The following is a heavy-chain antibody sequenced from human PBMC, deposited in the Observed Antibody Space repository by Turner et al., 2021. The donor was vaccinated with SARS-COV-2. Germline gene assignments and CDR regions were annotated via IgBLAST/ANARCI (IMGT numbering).Heavy chain of an antibody. V-gene: IGHV4-59*12. CDR1: GGSISNYY. CDR2: IYYTGST. D-gene: IGHD3-3*01. CDR3: ARDLMEVGGMDV. J-gene: IGHJ6*02. Sequence: QVQLQESGPGLVKPSETLSLTCNVSGGSISNYYWSWIRQPPGKGLEWIGYIYYTGSTKYNPSFESRVTISVDTSKNQFSLKLTSVTAADTAVYYCARDLMEVGGMDVWGQGTTVTVSS.